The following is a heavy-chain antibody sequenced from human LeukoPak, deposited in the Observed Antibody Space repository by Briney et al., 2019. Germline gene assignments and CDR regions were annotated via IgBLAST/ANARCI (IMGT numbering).Heavy chain of an antibody. Sequence: SETLTLTCAVYVGSFSGYYWSWIRQPPGKGVEWIVEIKHRASTNYNPSLKSRVTISVDTSKNQFSLKLSSVTAADTAVYYCARGVIYWFDPWGQGTLVTVSS. CDR2: IKHRAST. CDR3: ARGVIYWFDP. J-gene: IGHJ5*02. CDR1: VGSFSGYY. D-gene: IGHD3-10*01. V-gene: IGHV4-34*01.